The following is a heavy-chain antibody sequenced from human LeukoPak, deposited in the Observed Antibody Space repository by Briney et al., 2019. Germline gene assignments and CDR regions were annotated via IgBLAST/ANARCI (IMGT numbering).Heavy chain of an antibody. CDR1: GGTFSSYA. Sequence: ASVKVSCKASGGTFSSYAISWVRQAPGQGLEWMGRIIPILGIANYAQKLQGRVTMTTDTSTSTAYMELRSLRSDDTAVYYCARGGFPYGDYTNWFDPWGQGTLVTVSS. J-gene: IGHJ5*02. CDR3: ARGGFPYGDYTNWFDP. D-gene: IGHD4-17*01. CDR2: IIPILGIA. V-gene: IGHV1-69*04.